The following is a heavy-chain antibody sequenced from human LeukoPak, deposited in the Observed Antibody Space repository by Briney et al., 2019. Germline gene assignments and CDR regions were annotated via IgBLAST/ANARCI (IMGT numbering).Heavy chain of an antibody. D-gene: IGHD5-12*01. Sequence: NPSETLSLTCTVSGGSINGYYWSWIRQPPGKALEWIAFIYHNGITDYNPSLKSRVTISVETSKNQFSLKLSSMTAADTAVYYCARVGRFSGYESDYWGQGTLVTVSS. CDR3: ARVGRFSGYESDY. V-gene: IGHV4-59*12. J-gene: IGHJ4*02. CDR1: GGSINGYY. CDR2: IYHNGIT.